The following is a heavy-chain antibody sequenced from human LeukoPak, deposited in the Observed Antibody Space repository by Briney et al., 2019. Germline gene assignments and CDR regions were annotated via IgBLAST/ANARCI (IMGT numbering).Heavy chain of an antibody. CDR3: ARARRRYDTPPYYFDF. J-gene: IGHJ4*02. CDR1: RFTFRSYS. CDR2: IISSSSVI. D-gene: IGHD3-16*01. Sequence: GGSLRLSCATSRFTFRSYSMSWVRQAPGKGLEWISYIISSSSVIYYADSVKGRFTISRDNAKSSLYLQMNSLRTEDTAVYYSARARRRYDTPPYYFDFWGQGTLVTVSS. V-gene: IGHV3-48*01.